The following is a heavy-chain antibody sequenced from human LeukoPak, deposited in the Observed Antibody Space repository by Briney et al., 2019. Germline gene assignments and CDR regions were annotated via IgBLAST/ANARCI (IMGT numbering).Heavy chain of an antibody. D-gene: IGHD3-10*01. CDR2: IYYSGST. CDR3: ARLWFGEYSDYFDY. V-gene: IGHV4-59*01. CDR1: GGSISSYY. Sequence: SETLSLTCTVSGGSISSYYWSWIRQPPGKGLEWIGYIYYSGSTNYNPSLKSRVTISVDTSKNQFSLKLSSVTAADTAVYYCARLWFGEYSDYFDYWGQGTLVTVSS. J-gene: IGHJ4*02.